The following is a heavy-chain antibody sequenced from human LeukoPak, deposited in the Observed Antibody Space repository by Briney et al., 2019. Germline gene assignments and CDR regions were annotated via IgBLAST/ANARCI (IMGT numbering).Heavy chain of an antibody. CDR1: GGSISSYY. CDR3: ARSIMTTVTTFGY. CDR2: INHSGAT. V-gene: IGHV4-34*01. Sequence: QSSETLSLTCTASGGSISSYYWSWIRQPPGKGLEWIAEINHSGATNYNPSLKSRVTISVDKYKDQLSLKLSSVTAADTAVYYCARSIMTTVTTFGYWGQGTLVTVSS. J-gene: IGHJ4*02. D-gene: IGHD4-17*01.